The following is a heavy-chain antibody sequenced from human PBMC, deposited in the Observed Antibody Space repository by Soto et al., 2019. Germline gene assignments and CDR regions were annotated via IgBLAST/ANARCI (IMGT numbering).Heavy chain of an antibody. CDR2: IYYSGST. J-gene: IGHJ5*02. V-gene: IGHV4-31*03. CDR1: GGSISSVGYY. Sequence: SETLSLTCTLSGGSISSVGYYWSWFRQHPGKGLEWIGYIYYSGSTYYNPSLKSRVTISVDTSKNQFSLKLSSVTAADTAVYYCAKMGYCGGDCYSGVKDNWFDPWGQGTLVTVSS. D-gene: IGHD2-21*02. CDR3: AKMGYCGGDCYSGVKDNWFDP.